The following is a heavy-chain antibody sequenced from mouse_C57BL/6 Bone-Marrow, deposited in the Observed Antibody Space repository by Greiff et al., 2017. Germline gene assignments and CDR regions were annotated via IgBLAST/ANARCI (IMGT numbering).Heavy chain of an antibody. Sequence: QVQLQQSGPELVKPGASVKISCKASGYSFTSYYIHWVKQRPGQGLEWIGWIYPGSGNTKYNEKFKGKATLTADTSSSTAYMQLSSLTSEDSAVYYCARPMVTTWGYYFDYWGQGTTLTVSS. V-gene: IGHV1-66*01. D-gene: IGHD2-2*01. CDR1: GYSFTSYY. CDR3: ARPMVTTWGYYFDY. J-gene: IGHJ2*01. CDR2: IYPGSGNT.